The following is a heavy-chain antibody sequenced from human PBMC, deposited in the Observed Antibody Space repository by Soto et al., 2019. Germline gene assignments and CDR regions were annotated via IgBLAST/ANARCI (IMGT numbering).Heavy chain of an antibody. CDR2: ISAYNGNT. J-gene: IGHJ3*02. CDR1: GYTFTSYG. CDR3: ARAHRGHYGSGSYYLSDAFDI. Sequence: QVQLVQSGAEVKKPGASVKVSCKASGYTFTSYGISWVRQAPGQGLEWMGWISAYNGNTNYAQKLQGRVTMTTDTSTSPAYMKLRSLRSDDTAVYYCARAHRGHYGSGSYYLSDAFDIWGQGTMVTVSS. V-gene: IGHV1-18*01. D-gene: IGHD3-10*01.